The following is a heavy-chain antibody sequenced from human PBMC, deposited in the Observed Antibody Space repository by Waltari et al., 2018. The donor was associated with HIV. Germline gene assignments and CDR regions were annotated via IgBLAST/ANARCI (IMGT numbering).Heavy chain of an antibody. CDR1: GSSLSSYG. D-gene: IGHD1-26*01. CDR2: IWYDGSKK. Sequence: QVQVVESGGSLVQPGWSRRRSCAASGSSLSSYGMHWVRQAPGKGLEWVALIWYDGSKKYYGDSVKGRFTIFSDKSKNTVFLQMTRLRVEDTATYYCARGEGGYTYGYNWLDLWGQGTVVTVSS. CDR3: ARGEGGYTYGYNWLDL. V-gene: IGHV3-33*01. J-gene: IGHJ5*02.